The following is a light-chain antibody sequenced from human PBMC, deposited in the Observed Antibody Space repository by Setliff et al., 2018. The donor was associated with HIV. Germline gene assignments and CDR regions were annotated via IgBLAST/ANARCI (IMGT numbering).Light chain of an antibody. Sequence: SVLTQPASVSGSPGQSITISCTGTSSDVGSYNLVSWYQQHPGKAPKLMIYEDSKRPSGVSNRFPGSKSGNTASLTISGLQAEDEADYYCCSYAGSSTVVFGGGTK. J-gene: IGLJ2*01. CDR2: EDS. CDR3: CSYAGSSTVV. V-gene: IGLV2-23*01. CDR1: SSDVGSYNL.